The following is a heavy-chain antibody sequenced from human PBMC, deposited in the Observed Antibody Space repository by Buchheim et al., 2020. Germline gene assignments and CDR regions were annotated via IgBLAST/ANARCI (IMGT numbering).Heavy chain of an antibody. D-gene: IGHD3-22*01. CDR1: GFTFSSYE. CDR2: ISSSGGTI. V-gene: IGHV3-48*03. J-gene: IGHJ4*02. CDR3: AKDRFEEDPFSSGYRD. Sequence: EVQLVESGGGLVQPGGSLRLSCAASGFTFSSYEMNWVRQAPGKGLEWVSYISSSGGTIYYADSVKGRFTISRDNAKNSLYLQMNSLRAEDTAVYYCAKDRFEEDPFSSGYRDWGQGTL.